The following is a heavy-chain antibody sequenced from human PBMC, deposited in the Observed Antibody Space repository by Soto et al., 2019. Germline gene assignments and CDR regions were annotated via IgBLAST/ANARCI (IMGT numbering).Heavy chain of an antibody. Sequence: QVQLVQSGAEVKKPGSSVKVSCTASGCTFSSYAISWVRQAPGQGLEWMGGIIPIFGTANYAQKFQGRVTITADECTSTAYMELSSLRSEDTAVDYWARDHGCSSTSCYTWFDPWGQGSLVTVCS. D-gene: IGHD2-2*02. CDR3: ARDHGCSSTSCYTWFDP. J-gene: IGHJ5*02. CDR2: IIPIFGTA. V-gene: IGHV1-69*01. CDR1: GCTFSSYA.